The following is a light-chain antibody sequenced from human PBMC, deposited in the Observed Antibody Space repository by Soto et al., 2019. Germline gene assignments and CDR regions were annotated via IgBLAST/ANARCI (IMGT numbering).Light chain of an antibody. J-gene: IGKJ1*01. Sequence: EIVLTQSPATLSLSPGERATLSCRASQSVSSYLAWYQQKPGQAPRLLIYDASNRATGIPARFSGSGSGTDFTLTISSLEPDDFAVYYCQQRSNWPRTFGQWTKVEIK. CDR2: DAS. CDR1: QSVSSY. V-gene: IGKV3-11*01. CDR3: QQRSNWPRT.